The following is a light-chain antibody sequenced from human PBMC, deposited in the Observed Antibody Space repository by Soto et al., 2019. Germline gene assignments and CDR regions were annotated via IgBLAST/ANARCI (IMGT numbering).Light chain of an antibody. CDR1: SSDVGAYNY. CDR3: SSYTRSSTVV. J-gene: IGLJ3*02. V-gene: IGLV2-14*01. CDR2: DVT. Sequence: QSALTQPASVSGSPGQSVTISCSGSSSDVGAYNYVSWYQRHPGKAPKLMIYDVTNRPSGVSNRFSGSKSGNTASLTISGLQAQDDADYFCSSYTRSSTVVFGGGTKLTVL.